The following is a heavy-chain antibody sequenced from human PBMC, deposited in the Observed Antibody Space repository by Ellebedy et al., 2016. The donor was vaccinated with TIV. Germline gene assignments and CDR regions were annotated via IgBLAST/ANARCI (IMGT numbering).Heavy chain of an antibody. Sequence: GESLKISXKGSGYSFTSYWISWVRQMPGKGLEWMGRIDPSDSYTNYSPSFQGHVTISADKSISTAYLQWSSLKASDTAMYYCAGAPYSGASDYGMDVWGQGTTVTVSS. CDR3: AGAPYSGASDYGMDV. J-gene: IGHJ6*02. CDR1: GYSFTSYW. CDR2: IDPSDSYT. V-gene: IGHV5-10-1*01. D-gene: IGHD2-15*01.